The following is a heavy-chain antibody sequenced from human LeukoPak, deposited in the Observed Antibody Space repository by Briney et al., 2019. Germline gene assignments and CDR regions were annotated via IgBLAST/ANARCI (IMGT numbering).Heavy chain of an antibody. J-gene: IGHJ4*02. CDR2: ISAYNGNT. CDR1: GGTFSSYG. CDR3: ARQAIRGVREYYFDY. D-gene: IGHD3-10*01. V-gene: IGHV1-18*01. Sequence: ASVKVSCKASGGTFSSYGISWVRQAPGQGLEWMGWISAYNGNTNYAQKLQGRVTMTTDTSTSTAYMELRSLRSDDTAVYYCARQAIRGVREYYFDYWGQGTLVTVSS.